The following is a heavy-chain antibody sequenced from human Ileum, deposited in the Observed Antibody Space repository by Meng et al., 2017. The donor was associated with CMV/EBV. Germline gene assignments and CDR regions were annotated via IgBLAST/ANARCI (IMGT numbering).Heavy chain of an antibody. CDR3: ARGLGGTLIPYGMDV. CDR2: IYYSGST. V-gene: IGHV4-59*01. D-gene: IGHD4-23*01. Sequence: SETLSLTCTVSGGSISSYYWSWIRQPPGKGLEWIGYIYYSGSTNYNPSLKSRVTISVDTSKNQFSLKLSSVTAADTAVYYCARGLGGTLIPYGMDVWGQGTTVTVSS. CDR1: GGSISSYY. J-gene: IGHJ6*02.